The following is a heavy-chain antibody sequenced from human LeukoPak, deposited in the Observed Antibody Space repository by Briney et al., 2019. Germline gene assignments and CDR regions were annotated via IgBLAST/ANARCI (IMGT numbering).Heavy chain of an antibody. V-gene: IGHV4-4*02. CDR1: GRSMSSSHW. CDR2: IDHSGKT. J-gene: IGHJ4*02. D-gene: IGHD3-22*01. Sequence: PSETLSLTCAVSGRSMSSSHWWSWVRQSPDKGLEWIGEIDHSGKTNYNASLKSRVTVSVDKSKNTFSLKVTSVTAADTAIYYCATDYFKYNDGSGPFEYWGQGTPVTVST. CDR3: ATDYFKYNDGSGPFEY.